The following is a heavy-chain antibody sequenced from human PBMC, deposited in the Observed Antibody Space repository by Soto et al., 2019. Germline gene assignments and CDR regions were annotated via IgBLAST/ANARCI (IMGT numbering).Heavy chain of an antibody. D-gene: IGHD1-1*01. CDR3: ARDLGTGTDY. CDR2: IYHSGAT. V-gene: IGHV4-4*02. CDR1: GDSISSSNW. Sequence: QVQLQESGPGLVKPSGTLSLTCAVSGDSISSSNWWSWVRQAPGKGLEWIGEIYHSGATTYNPSLKSRVTISVDPSNNHFSLKLTSVTAADTAVYFCARDLGTGTDYWGQGTLVTVAS. J-gene: IGHJ4*02.